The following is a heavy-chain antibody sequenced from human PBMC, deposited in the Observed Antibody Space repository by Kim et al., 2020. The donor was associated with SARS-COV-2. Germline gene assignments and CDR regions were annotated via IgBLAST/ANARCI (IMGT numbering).Heavy chain of an antibody. V-gene: IGHV4-34*01. J-gene: IGHJ3*02. CDR3: ARGPLEIQLWFEKRYAFDI. CDR2: INHSGST. Sequence: SETLSLTCAVYGGSFSGYYWSWIRQPPGKGLEWIGEINHSGSTNYNPSLKSRVTISVDTSKNQFSLKLSSVTAADTAVYYCARGPLEIQLWFEKRYAFDIWGQGTMVTVSS. D-gene: IGHD5-18*01. CDR1: GGSFSGYY.